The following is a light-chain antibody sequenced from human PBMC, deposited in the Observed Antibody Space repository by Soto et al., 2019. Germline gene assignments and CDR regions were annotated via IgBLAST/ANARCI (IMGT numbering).Light chain of an antibody. CDR1: QSISSSY. CDR2: GTS. CDR3: QQSDDSPGT. Sequence: EIVLMQSPGTLSLYPGESATLSCRASQSISSSYLAWYQQKPGQAPRLLIYGTSNRATAIPDRFSGSGSGTDFTLTISRLEPEDFAVYYCQQSDDSPGTFGQGTKVDIK. J-gene: IGKJ1*01. V-gene: IGKV3-20*01.